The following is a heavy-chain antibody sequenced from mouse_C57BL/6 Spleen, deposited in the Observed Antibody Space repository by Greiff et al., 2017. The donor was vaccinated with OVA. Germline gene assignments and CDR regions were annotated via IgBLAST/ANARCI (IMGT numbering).Heavy chain of an antibody. V-gene: IGHV1-15*01. Sequence: QVQLKQSGAELVRPGASVTLSCKASGYTFTDYEMHWVKQTPVHGLEWIGAIDPETGGTAYNQKFKGKAILTADKSSSTAYMEHRSLTTEDSAVYYCTRGNPSYFDYWGKGTTLTVSS. CDR1: GYTFTDYE. J-gene: IGHJ2*01. CDR2: IDPETGGT. CDR3: TRGNPSYFDY.